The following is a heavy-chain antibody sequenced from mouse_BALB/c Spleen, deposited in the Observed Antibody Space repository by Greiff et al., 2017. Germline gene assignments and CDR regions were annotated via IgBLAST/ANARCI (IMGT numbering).Heavy chain of an antibody. CDR1: GFTFSSYA. J-gene: IGHJ2*01. Sequence: EVKLMESGGGLVKPGGSLKLSCAASGFTFSSYAMSWVRQTPEKRLEWVASISSGGSTYYPDSVKGRFTISRDNARNILYLQMSSLRSEDTAMYYCARRGGHGPYYFDYWGQGTTLTVSS. CDR2: ISSGGST. CDR3: ARRGGHGPYYFDY. V-gene: IGHV5-6-5*01. D-gene: IGHD1-2*01.